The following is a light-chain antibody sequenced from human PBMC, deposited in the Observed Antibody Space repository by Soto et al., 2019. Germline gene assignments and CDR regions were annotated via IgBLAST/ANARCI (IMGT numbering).Light chain of an antibody. J-gene: IGLJ1*01. CDR3: SSYTSSRV. CDR2: DVS. Sequence: QSVLTHPASVSGSPGPSITISCTGTSSDVGGYNYVSWYQQHPGKAPKLMIYDVSNRPSGVSNRFSGSKSGNTASLTISGLQAEDEADYYCSSYTSSRVFGTGTKVTVL. V-gene: IGLV2-14*01. CDR1: SSDVGGYNY.